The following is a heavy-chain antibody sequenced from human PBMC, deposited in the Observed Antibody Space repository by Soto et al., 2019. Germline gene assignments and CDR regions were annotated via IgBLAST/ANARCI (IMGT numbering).Heavy chain of an antibody. V-gene: IGHV4-59*01. J-gene: IGHJ4*02. CDR3: ARDRREYSSSSVKYFFDY. CDR1: GGSFSGYY. Sequence: PSETLSLTCAVYGGSFSGYYWSWIRKPPGRGLEWIGFIYYSGTTSYNPSLKSRVAMSVDTSQNQFSLNLSSVTAADTAVYYCARDRREYSSSSVKYFFDYWGQGTLVTVSS. D-gene: IGHD6-6*01. CDR2: IYYSGTT.